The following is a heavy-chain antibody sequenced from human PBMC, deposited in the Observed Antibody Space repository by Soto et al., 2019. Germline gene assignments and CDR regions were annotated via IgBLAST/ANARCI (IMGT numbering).Heavy chain of an antibody. CDR3: ARLPYYDFRSGYYQDNYNWFDH. CDR2: IYTGEYDT. CDR1: GYSFTSYC. V-gene: IGHV5-51*01. J-gene: IGHJ5*02. D-gene: IGHD3-3*01. Sequence: GESLKISFKGSGYSFTSYCIGWVRQIPGKXLXXMGIIYTGEYDTRHTKSLQGKLNISAHKHIRTDYLQWSRTKDSDNEMYQCARLPYYDFRSGYYQDNYNWFDHWGQGTLVTVSS.